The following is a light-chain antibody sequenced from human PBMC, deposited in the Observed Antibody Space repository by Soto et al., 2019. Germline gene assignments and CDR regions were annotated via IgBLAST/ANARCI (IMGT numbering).Light chain of an antibody. Sequence: QSVLTQPASVSGSPGQSITISCTGTSSDVGGYNYVSWYQQHPGKAPKLMIYEVSNRPSGVSNRFSGSKSGNTASLTISGLQAEDEADYYCSSYTSSSTRVFGGGNKLTV. CDR1: SSDVGGYNY. CDR2: EVS. J-gene: IGLJ3*02. CDR3: SSYTSSSTRV. V-gene: IGLV2-14*01.